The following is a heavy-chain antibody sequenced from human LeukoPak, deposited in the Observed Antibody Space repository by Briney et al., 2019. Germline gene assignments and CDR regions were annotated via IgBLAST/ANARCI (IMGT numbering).Heavy chain of an antibody. CDR2: ISYDGSNK. CDR3: ARGEVLRYFVWLPEGDAFDI. Sequence: GGSLRLSCAASGFTFSSYALHWVCQAQGKGLEWVAVISYDGSNKYYADSVKGRFTISRDNSKNTLYLQMNSLRAEDTAVYYCARGEVLRYFVWLPEGDAFDIWGQGTMVTVSS. V-gene: IGHV3-30-3*01. CDR1: GFTFSSYA. D-gene: IGHD3-9*01. J-gene: IGHJ3*02.